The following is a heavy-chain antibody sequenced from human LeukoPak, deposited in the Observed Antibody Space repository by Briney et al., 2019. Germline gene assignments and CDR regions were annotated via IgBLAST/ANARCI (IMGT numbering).Heavy chain of an antibody. D-gene: IGHD3-9*01. V-gene: IGHV4-34*01. J-gene: IGHJ6*02. CDR2: ISHSGST. Sequence: SETLSLTCAVYGGSFTGYYWTWIRQPPGKGLEWIGEISHSGSTEYNPSLKSRVTISLDTSKNQFSLKLSSVTAAETAVYYCARGGYDILTGYRQYSMGVWGQGTTVTVSS. CDR3: ARGGYDILTGYRQYSMGV. CDR1: GGSFTGYY.